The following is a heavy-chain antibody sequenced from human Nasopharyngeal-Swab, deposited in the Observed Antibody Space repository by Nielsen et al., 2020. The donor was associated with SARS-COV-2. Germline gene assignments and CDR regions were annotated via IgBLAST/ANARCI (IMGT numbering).Heavy chain of an antibody. V-gene: IGHV4-59*01. J-gene: IGHJ4*02. CDR2: IYYSGST. CDR3: ASYSRLLGLFDY. CDR1: GGSFSGYY. Sequence: GSLRLSCAVYGGSFSGYYWSWIRQPPGKGLEWIGYIYYSGSTNYNPSLKSRVTISVDTSKNQFSLKLSSVTAADTAVYYCASYSRLLGLFDYWGQGTLVTVSS. D-gene: IGHD2-15*01.